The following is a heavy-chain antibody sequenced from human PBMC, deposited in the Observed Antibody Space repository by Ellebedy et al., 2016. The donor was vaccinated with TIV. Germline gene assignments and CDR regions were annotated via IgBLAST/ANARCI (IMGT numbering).Heavy chain of an antibody. V-gene: IGHV4-34*01. CDR2: VNQSGST. D-gene: IGHD6-19*01. Sequence: SETLSLTCAVYGGSFSGYYWSWVRQPPGKGLEWIGEVNQSGSTNYHPSLKSRVTITVDTSKNQFSLRLSSVTAADTAMYYCAEGRSGWYYFDYWGQGTLVTVSS. J-gene: IGHJ4*02. CDR3: AEGRSGWYYFDY. CDR1: GGSFSGYY.